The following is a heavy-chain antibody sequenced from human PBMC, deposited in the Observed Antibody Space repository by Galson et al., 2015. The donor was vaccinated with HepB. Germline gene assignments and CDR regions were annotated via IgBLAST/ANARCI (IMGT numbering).Heavy chain of an antibody. CDR3: STFGGGAG. D-gene: IGHD3-10*01. Sequence: SLRLSCVASGSTFSDACMRWVRQAPRKGLEWIGRIKTKADGGTTDYAAPVKERFTISRDDSKNTVHLQRNSLKTEDTAVYYCSTFGGGAGWGQGTLVTVSS. V-gene: IGHV3-15*01. CDR2: IKTKADGGTT. CDR1: GSTFSDAC. J-gene: IGHJ4*02.